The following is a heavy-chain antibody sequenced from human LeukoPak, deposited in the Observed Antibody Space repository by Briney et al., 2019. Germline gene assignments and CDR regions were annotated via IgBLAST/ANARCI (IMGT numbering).Heavy chain of an antibody. CDR3: ARGHGDYLYYFDY. V-gene: IGHV4-38-2*02. CDR1: GYSISFGYY. D-gene: IGHD4-17*01. CDR2: IYHSGST. J-gene: IGHJ4*02. Sequence: KPSETLSLTCSVSGYSISFGYYWGWIRQPPGKGLEWIGSIYHSGSTYHNPSLKSRVTISVDTSNNQFSMKLNSMTAADTAVYYCARGHGDYLYYFDYWGQGTLVTVSS.